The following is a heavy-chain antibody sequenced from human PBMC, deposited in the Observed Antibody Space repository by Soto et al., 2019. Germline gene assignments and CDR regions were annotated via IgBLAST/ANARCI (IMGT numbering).Heavy chain of an antibody. CDR3: ASGLNVPADN. Sequence: EVYLVESGGGLVQPGRSLRLTCLASGFIFSNYGMNWVRQAPGKGLEWISYIRSDSSTIYYADSVRGRFTISRDNATSSLYLQMDSLRGEDAAVYYCASGLNVPADNWGQGTLVTLSS. V-gene: IGHV3-48*01. J-gene: IGHJ4*02. CDR1: GFIFSNYG. CDR2: IRSDSSTI.